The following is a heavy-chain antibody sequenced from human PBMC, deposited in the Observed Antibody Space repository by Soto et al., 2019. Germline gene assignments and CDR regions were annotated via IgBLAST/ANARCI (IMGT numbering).Heavy chain of an antibody. J-gene: IGHJ6*02. CDR3: AKDTGEYYGMDV. V-gene: IGHV3-43*01. Sequence: GGSLRVSCAAAGFTFDDYTMHWVRQAPGKGLEWVSLISWDGGSTYYADSVKGRFTISRDNSKNSLYLQMNSLRTEDTALYYCAKDTGEYYGMDVWGQGTTVTVSS. CDR1: GFTFDDYT. D-gene: IGHD3-16*01. CDR2: ISWDGGST.